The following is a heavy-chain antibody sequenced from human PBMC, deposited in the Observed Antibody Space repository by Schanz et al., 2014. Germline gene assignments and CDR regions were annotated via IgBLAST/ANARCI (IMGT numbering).Heavy chain of an antibody. CDR1: GYTFTSNG. CDR2: IIPILGME. D-gene: IGHD3-22*01. CDR3: ARDIQYHYDTSGPVGAFDI. J-gene: IGHJ3*02. V-gene: IGHV1-69*09. Sequence: QVQLLQSGAEVKKPGASVKVSCKASGYTFTSNGITWVRQAPGQGLEWMGKIIPILGMENYAQKFQGRVTITADISTSTAYMDLSSLRSDDTAVYYCARDIQYHYDTSGPVGAFDIWGQGTVVTVSS.